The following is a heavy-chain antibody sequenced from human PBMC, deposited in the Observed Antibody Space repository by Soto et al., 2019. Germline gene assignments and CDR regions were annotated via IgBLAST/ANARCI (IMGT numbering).Heavy chain of an antibody. CDR2: ITGTGGST. CDR3: AKLRAKCHIAVAFDY. V-gene: IGHV3-23*01. D-gene: IGHD6-19*01. Sequence: EVQLLESGGGLVQPGGSLRLSCTASGFTFSNSAMSWVRQAPGKGLEWVSAITGTGGSTYYADSVKGRFTISRDNSKNTLYLQMNSVSAEDTAVYFCAKLRAKCHIAVAFDYWGQGTLVTVSA. CDR1: GFTFSNSA. J-gene: IGHJ4*02.